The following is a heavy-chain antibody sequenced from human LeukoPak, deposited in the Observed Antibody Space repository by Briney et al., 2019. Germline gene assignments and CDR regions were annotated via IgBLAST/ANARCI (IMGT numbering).Heavy chain of an antibody. J-gene: IGHJ4*02. CDR3: ARDSGSYYFDY. V-gene: IGHV1-18*01. D-gene: IGHD1-26*01. Sequence: ASVRVSCRASGYTFTTYGMSWVRQAPGQGREWMGWISAYNGNTNYAPKLQARVTMTTHTSTSTAYMEVRSLRSDDTAVYYCARDSGSYYFDYWGQGTLVTVSS. CDR2: ISAYNGNT. CDR1: GYTFTTYG.